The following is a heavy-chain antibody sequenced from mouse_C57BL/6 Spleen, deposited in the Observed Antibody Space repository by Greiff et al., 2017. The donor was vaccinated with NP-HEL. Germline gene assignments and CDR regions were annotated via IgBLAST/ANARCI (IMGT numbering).Heavy chain of an antibody. J-gene: IGHJ1*03. CDR3: SRWGDGSSYRYFEG. CDR2: IDPETGGT. D-gene: IGHD1-1*01. Sequence: QVQLQQSGAELVRPGASVTLSCKASGYTFTDYEMHWVKQTPVHGLEWIGAIDPETGGTAYNQKFKGKAILTADKSSSTAYMELRSLTSEDSAVYYCSRWGDGSSYRYFEGWGTGTTVTAAS. CDR1: GYTFTDYE. V-gene: IGHV1-15*01.